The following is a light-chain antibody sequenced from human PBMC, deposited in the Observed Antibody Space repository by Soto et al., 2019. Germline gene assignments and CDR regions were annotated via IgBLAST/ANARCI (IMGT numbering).Light chain of an antibody. CDR1: SSDVGGYSY. CDR2: EVT. Sequence: QPASVSGSPGQSITISCTGTSSDVGGYSYVSWYQQHPGKAPKLMIYEVTNRPSGVSNRCSGSKSGNTASLTISGLQAEDEADYYCSSYTNSNTWVFGGGTKLTVL. CDR3: SSYTNSNTWV. V-gene: IGLV2-14*01. J-gene: IGLJ3*02.